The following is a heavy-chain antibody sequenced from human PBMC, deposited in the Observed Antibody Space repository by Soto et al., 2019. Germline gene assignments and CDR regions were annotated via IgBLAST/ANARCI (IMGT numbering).Heavy chain of an antibody. Sequence: SETLSLTCDVSGGSITNNNWWSWVRQPPGEGLEWIGEMHHLGSTNYNPSLKSRVTMSVDTSKSQFSLNVRSVTAADTAVYYCVRDVGGSGWFAPWGQGTLVTVSS. CDR1: GGSITNNNW. CDR2: MHHLGST. V-gene: IGHV4-4*02. CDR3: VRDVGGSGWFAP. J-gene: IGHJ5*02.